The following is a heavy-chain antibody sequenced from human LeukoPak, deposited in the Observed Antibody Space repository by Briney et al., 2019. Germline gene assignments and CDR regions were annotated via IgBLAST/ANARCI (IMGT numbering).Heavy chain of an antibody. J-gene: IGHJ4*02. CDR1: GGSVSSGSYY. D-gene: IGHD3-22*01. Sequence: NPSETLSLTCTVSGGSVSSGSYYWSWIRQPPGKGLEWIGYIYYSGSTNYNPSLKSRVTISVDTSKNQFPLKLSSVTAADTAVYYCARETDLAYYYDSSGPRFDYWGQGTLVTVSS. V-gene: IGHV4-61*01. CDR2: IYYSGST. CDR3: ARETDLAYYYDSSGPRFDY.